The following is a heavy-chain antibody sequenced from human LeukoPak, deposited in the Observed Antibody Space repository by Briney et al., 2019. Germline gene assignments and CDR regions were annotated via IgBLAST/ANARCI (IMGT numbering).Heavy chain of an antibody. CDR2: INPNSGGI. CDR1: GYTITGYY. Sequence: GASVKVSCKASGYTITGYYMHWVRQAHGQGLEWMGWINPNSGGINYAQKFQGRVTMTRDTSISTAYMELSRLRSDDTAVYYCARAVDIVAPFDCWGQGTLVTVSS. J-gene: IGHJ4*02. CDR3: ARAVDIVAPFDC. V-gene: IGHV1-2*02. D-gene: IGHD5-12*01.